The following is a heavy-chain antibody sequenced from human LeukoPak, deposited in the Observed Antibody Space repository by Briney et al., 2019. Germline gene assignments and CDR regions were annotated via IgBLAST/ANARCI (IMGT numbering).Heavy chain of an antibody. D-gene: IGHD6-19*01. V-gene: IGHV4-39*01. CDR3: ARLEAVAGTLIDY. CDR2: IYYSGST. J-gene: IGHJ4*02. CDR1: GGSISSSSYY. Sequence: SETLSLTCTVSGGSISSSSYYWGWIRQPPGKGLEWIGSIYYSGSTYYNPSLKSRVTISVDTSKNQFSLKLSSVTAADTAVYYCARLEAVAGTLIDYWGQGTLVTVSS.